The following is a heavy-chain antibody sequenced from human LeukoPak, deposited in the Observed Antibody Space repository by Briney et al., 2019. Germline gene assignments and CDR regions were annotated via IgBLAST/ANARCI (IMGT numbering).Heavy chain of an antibody. Sequence: GASVKVSCKASGYTFTSYGISWVRQAPGQGLEWMGWISAYNGNTNYTQKLQGRATMTTGTSTSTAYMELRSLRSDDTAVYYCARDVYSSSWYYFDYWGQGTLVTVSS. J-gene: IGHJ4*02. CDR1: GYTFTSYG. CDR2: ISAYNGNT. V-gene: IGHV1-18*01. CDR3: ARDVYSSSWYYFDY. D-gene: IGHD6-13*01.